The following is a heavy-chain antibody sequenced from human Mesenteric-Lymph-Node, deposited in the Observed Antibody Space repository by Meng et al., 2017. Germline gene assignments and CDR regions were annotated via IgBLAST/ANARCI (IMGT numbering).Heavy chain of an antibody. V-gene: IGHV4-4*01. J-gene: IGHJ5*02. CDR2: VYHRGDT. CDR3: ARTNYGDYNWFDP. CDR1: GDSISSDIG. D-gene: IGHD4-17*01. Sequence: VELQEPGPGLVKLPGTLSLPCTVSGDSISSDIGWSWVRQPPGKGLEWIGEVYHRGDTNYNPSLKSRVVISVDRSKNQFSLNLSSVTAADTAVYFCARTNYGDYNWFDPWGQGTLVTVSS.